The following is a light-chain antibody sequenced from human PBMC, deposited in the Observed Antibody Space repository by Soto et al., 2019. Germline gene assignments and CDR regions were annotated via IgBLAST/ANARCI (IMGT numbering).Light chain of an antibody. CDR2: KAS. V-gene: IGKV1-5*03. CDR1: QSISSW. Sequence: DIQMTQSPSTLSASVGDRVTITCRASQSISSWLAWYHQKPGTAPKLLIYKASTLPSGVPSRFSGSGSGTEFTLTISSQQPDDSATYYCQQYNDNWTFGQGTKVEIK. J-gene: IGKJ1*01. CDR3: QQYNDNWT.